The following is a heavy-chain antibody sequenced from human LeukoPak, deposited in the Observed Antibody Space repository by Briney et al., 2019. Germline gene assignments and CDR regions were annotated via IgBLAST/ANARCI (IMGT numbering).Heavy chain of an antibody. V-gene: IGHV1-46*01. CDR2: INPTGGST. Sequence: ASVKVSCKASGYTFTGYYMHWVRQAPGQGLEWMGLINPTGGSTGYAQKFQGRVTMTTDTSTSTAYMELRSLRSDDTAVYYCARDNAITMVRGVINWFDPWGQGTLVTVSS. J-gene: IGHJ5*02. CDR1: GYTFTGYY. CDR3: ARDNAITMVRGVINWFDP. D-gene: IGHD3-10*01.